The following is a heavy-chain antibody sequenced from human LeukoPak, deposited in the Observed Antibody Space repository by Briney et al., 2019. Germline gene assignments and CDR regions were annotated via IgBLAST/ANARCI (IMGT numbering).Heavy chain of an antibody. CDR3: AKDLEYGGLFDY. V-gene: IGHV3-23*01. CDR1: GFTFSNYA. Sequence: GGSLRLSCSASGFTFSNYAMNWVRQAPGKGLEWVSVISGSGSTTLYADSVKGRFTISRDNFKNTLSLQMNSLRAEDTAVYYCAKDLEYGGLFDYWGQGTLVTVSS. D-gene: IGHD4/OR15-4a*01. J-gene: IGHJ4*02. CDR2: ISGSGSTT.